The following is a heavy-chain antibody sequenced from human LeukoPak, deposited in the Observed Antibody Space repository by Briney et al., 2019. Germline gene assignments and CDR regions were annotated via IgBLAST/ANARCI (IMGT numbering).Heavy chain of an antibody. V-gene: IGHV3-30-3*01. J-gene: IGHJ4*02. CDR2: ISYDGSNK. CDR1: GFTFSSYA. D-gene: IGHD1-20*01. CDR3: ARAPVIITGIANRDY. Sequence: GGSLRLSCAASGFTFSSYAMHWVRQAPGKGLEWVAVISYDGSNKYYADSVKGRFTISRDNAKNSLYLQMNSLRAEDTAVYYCARAPVIITGIANRDYWGQGTLVTVSS.